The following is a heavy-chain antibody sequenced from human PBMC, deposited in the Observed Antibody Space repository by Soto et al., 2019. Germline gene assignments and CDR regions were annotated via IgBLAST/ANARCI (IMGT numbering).Heavy chain of an antibody. V-gene: IGHV3-30-3*01. CDR1: GFTFSSYA. CDR3: ARDTTGSSSWLYDY. CDR2: ISYDGSNK. Sequence: GGSLRLSCAASGFTFSSYAMHWVRQAPGKGLEWVAVISYDGSNKYYADSVKGRFTISRDNSKNTLYLQMNSLRAEDTAVYYCARDTTGSSSWLYDYSGQGTLVTVSS. D-gene: IGHD6-13*01. J-gene: IGHJ4*02.